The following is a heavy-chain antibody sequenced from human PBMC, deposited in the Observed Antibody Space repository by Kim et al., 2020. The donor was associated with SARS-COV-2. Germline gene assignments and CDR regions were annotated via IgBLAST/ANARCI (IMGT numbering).Heavy chain of an antibody. CDR3: VKEAAFTTVVVDYYFDY. J-gene: IGHJ4*02. CDR2: VSYEGRNT. Sequence: GGSLRLSCVASGFNFSNYGMHWVRQAPGKGLEWVGIVSYEGRNTYYVASVKGRFTISRDNSKNTLYLQMNSLTTEDTALYYCVKEAAFTTVVVDYYFDYWGQGTLVTVSS. D-gene: IGHD2-15*01. CDR1: GFNFSNYG. V-gene: IGHV3-30*18.